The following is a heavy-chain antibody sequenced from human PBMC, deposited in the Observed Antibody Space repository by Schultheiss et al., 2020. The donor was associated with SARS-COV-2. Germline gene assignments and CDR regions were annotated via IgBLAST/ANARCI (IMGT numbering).Heavy chain of an antibody. Sequence: GGSLRLSCAASGFTLSSYAMHWVRQAPGKGLEWVAFLRYDGGKDYYSDSVKGRFTISRDNSKNTLYLQMNSLGAEDTAMYYCAKDLLWWSAIDYWGQGTLVTVSS. V-gene: IGHV3-30*02. CDR1: GFTLSSYA. D-gene: IGHD2-8*02. CDR3: AKDLLWWSAIDY. J-gene: IGHJ4*02. CDR2: LRYDGGKD.